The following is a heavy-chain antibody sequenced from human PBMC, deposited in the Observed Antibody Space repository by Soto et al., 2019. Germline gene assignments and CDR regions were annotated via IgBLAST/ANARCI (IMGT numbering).Heavy chain of an antibody. J-gene: IGHJ6*03. CDR2: LLDSVNI. CDR1: GGSFSGYQ. CDR3: ARGLILWFGELSRRGGYYYYMDV. V-gene: IGHV4-34*01. Sequence: QVQLQQWGAGLLKPSETLSLTCAVYGGSFSGYQWTWIRQTPGKGLEWIGELLDSVNINYNPSLKSRVTILVDTAKKQISLKLSSVTAADTAVYYCARGLILWFGELSRRGGYYYYMDVWGKGTAVTVSS. D-gene: IGHD3-10*01.